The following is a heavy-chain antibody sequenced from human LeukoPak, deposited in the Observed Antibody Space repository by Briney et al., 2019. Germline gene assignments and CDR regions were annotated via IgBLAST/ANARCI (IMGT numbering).Heavy chain of an antibody. J-gene: IGHJ6*03. CDR2: IYSGGST. CDR1: GFTVSSNY. D-gene: IGHD5-12*01. CDR3: ARHPRGYSGYDYYYYLDV. Sequence: GGSLRLSCAASGFTVSSNYMSWVRQAPGKGLEGVSVIYSGGSTYYADSVKGRFTISRDNSKNTLYLQMKRLRAEDTAVYYCARHPRGYSGYDYYYYLDVWGKGTTVTVSS. V-gene: IGHV3-66*02.